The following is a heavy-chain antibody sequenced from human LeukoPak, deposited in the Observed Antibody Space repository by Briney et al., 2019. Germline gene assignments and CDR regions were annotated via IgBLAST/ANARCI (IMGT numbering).Heavy chain of an antibody. CDR1: GFIFSNYG. CDR3: ARAGNSGAFDI. J-gene: IGHJ3*02. Sequence: GGSLRLSCAASGFIFSNYGIHWVRQAPGKGLEWVAVIGHDGSIKYYVDYVKGRFTISRDNAKNSLYLQMNSLRAEDTAVYYCARAGNSGAFDIWGQGTMVTVSS. D-gene: IGHD4-23*01. V-gene: IGHV3-33*01. CDR2: IGHDGSIK.